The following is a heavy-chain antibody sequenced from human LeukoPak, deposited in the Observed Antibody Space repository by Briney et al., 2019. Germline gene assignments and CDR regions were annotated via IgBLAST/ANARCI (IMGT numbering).Heavy chain of an antibody. CDR2: VSGGGSKR. V-gene: IGHV3-23*01. CDR3: AKCSANYYNDAFDV. Sequence: GWSLRLSCSASGFIFDNFAMNWVRQAPSKGLEGVSYVSGGGSKRHYSASVKGRFTISRDNSKNTLYLEMNSMRAEDTAMYYCAKCSANYYNDAFDVWGRGTMVTVSS. D-gene: IGHD3-10*02. CDR1: GFIFDNFA. J-gene: IGHJ3*01.